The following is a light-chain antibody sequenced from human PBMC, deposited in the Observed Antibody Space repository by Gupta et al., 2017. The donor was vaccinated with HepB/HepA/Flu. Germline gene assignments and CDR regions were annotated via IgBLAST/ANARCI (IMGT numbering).Light chain of an antibody. CDR3: QQGNSYPLT. CDR1: QDINTY. Sequence: DIQLTQSPSFLSASVGDRVTITCRASQDINTYLIWYQQKPGKAPKLLIYSASTLQSGVPSRFSGSGSGTEFTLTISSLQPEDFATYYCQQGNSYPLTFGQGTRMDIK. V-gene: IGKV1-9*01. CDR2: SAS. J-gene: IGKJ5*01.